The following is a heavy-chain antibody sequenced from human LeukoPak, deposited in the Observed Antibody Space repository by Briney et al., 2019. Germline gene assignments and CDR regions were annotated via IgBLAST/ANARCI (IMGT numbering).Heavy chain of an antibody. J-gene: IGHJ4*02. D-gene: IGHD1-26*01. CDR1: GFTFSSYA. CDR2: ISGSGGST. Sequence: PGGSLRLSCAASGFTFSSYAMSWVRQAPGKGLEWVSAISGSGGSTYYADSVKGRFTISRDNAKSPLYLQMSSLRAEDTAVYYCARVGATTCFDYWGQGTLVTVSS. CDR3: ARVGATTCFDY. V-gene: IGHV3-23*01.